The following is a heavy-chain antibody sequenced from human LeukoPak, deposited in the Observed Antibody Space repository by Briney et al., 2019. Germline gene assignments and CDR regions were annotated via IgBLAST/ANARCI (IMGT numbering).Heavy chain of an antibody. D-gene: IGHD3-22*01. CDR2: ISGSGGST. J-gene: IGHJ4*02. Sequence: GGSLRLSCAASGFTFSSYAMSWVRQAPGKGLEWVSAISGSGGSTYYADSVKGRFTISRDNSKNTLYLQMNSLRAEDMAVYYCAKGRNYYDSSGTNYWGQGTLVTVSS. V-gene: IGHV3-23*01. CDR1: GFTFSSYA. CDR3: AKGRNYYDSSGTNY.